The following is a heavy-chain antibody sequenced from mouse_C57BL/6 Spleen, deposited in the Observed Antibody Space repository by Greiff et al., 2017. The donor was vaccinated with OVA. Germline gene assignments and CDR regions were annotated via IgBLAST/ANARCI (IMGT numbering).Heavy chain of an antibody. J-gene: IGHJ3*01. V-gene: IGHV6-6*01. CDR3: TPLFAY. CDR2: IRHKANNHAT. CDR1: GFTFSDAW. Sequence: VQLKESGGGLVQPGGSMKLSCAASGFTFSDAWMDWVRQSPEKGLEWVAEIRHKANNHATYYAESVKGRFTISRDDSKRSVYLQMNSLRAEDTGIYYCTPLFAYWGQGTLVTVSA.